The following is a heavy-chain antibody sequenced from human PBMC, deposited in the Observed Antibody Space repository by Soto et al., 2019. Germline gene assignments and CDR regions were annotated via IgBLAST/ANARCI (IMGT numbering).Heavy chain of an antibody. D-gene: IGHD4-17*01. Sequence: PGWSLRLSCAASGFAVNVNYMTWVRQAPGKGLEWVSFIYTDGRTFYVDSVKGRFTISRDDSENTVYLQMNSLRVEDTAVYYCARDPAVTTDYGLDVWGQGTTVTVSS. CDR3: ARDPAVTTDYGLDV. J-gene: IGHJ6*02. V-gene: IGHV3-53*01. CDR2: IYTDGRT. CDR1: GFAVNVNY.